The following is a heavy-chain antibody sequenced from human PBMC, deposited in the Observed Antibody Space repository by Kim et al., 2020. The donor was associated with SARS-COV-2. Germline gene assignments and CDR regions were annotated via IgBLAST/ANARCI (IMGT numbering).Heavy chain of an antibody. D-gene: IGHD4-4*01. Sequence: VKGRFTISRDNAKNSLYLQMNSLRAEDTAVYYCARGGNSNYGKGAFYFDYWGQGTLVTVSS. CDR3: ARGGNSNYGKGAFYFDY. V-gene: IGHV3-11*06. J-gene: IGHJ4*02.